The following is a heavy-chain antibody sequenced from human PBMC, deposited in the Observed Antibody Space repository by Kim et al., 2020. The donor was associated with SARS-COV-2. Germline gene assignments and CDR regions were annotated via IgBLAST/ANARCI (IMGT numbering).Heavy chain of an antibody. CDR2: IYHSGST. J-gene: IGHJ3*02. V-gene: IGHV4-4*02. CDR1: GGSISSSNW. D-gene: IGHD4-17*01. CDR3: ARPQARWVTTELSAFDI. Sequence: SETLSLTCAVSGGSISSSNWWSWVRQPPGKGLEWIGEIYHSGSTNYNPSLKSRVTISVDKSKNQFSLKLSSVTAADTAVYYCARPQARWVTTELSAFDIWGQGTMVTVSS.